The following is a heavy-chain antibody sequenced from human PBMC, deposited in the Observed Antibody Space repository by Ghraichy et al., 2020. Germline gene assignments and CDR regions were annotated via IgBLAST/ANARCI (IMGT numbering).Heavy chain of an antibody. J-gene: IGHJ6*02. D-gene: IGHD1-26*01. V-gene: IGHV3-48*04. CDR3: ARDCLPGTYYYYYGMDV. Sequence: GGSLRLSCAASGFTFSSYSMNWVRQAPGKGLEWVSYISSSSSTIYYADSVKGRFTISRDNAKNSLYLQMNSLRAEDTAVYYCARDCLPGTYYYYYGMDVWGQGTTVTVSS. CDR1: GFTFSSYS. CDR2: ISSSSSTI.